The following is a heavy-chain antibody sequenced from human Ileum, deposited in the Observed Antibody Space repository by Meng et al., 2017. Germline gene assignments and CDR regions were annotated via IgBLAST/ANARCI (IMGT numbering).Heavy chain of an antibody. CDR2: IFSNDEK. D-gene: IGHD3-22*01. Sequence: SGPTLVKPTETLTLTCTVSGFSLSNARMGVSWIRQPPGKALEWLAHIFSNDEKSYGTSLKSRLTISKDTSKSQVVLTMTNMDPVDTATYYCARITQHDSSGYDWGQGTLVTGSS. CDR1: GFSLSNARMG. V-gene: IGHV2-26*01. J-gene: IGHJ4*02. CDR3: ARITQHDSSGYD.